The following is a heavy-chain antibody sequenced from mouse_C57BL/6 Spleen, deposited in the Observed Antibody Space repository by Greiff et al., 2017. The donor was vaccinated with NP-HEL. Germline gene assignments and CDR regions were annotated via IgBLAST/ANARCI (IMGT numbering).Heavy chain of an antibody. CDR1: GYTFTSYG. Sequence: VKLVESGAELARPGASVKLSCKASGYTFTSYGISWVKQRTGQGLEWIGEIYPRSGNTYYNEKFKGKATLTADKSSSTAYMELRSLTSEDSAVYFCARPPIYYGNHLYYAMDYWGQGTSVTVSS. CDR3: ARPPIYYGNHLYYAMDY. D-gene: IGHD2-1*01. CDR2: IYPRSGNT. J-gene: IGHJ4*01. V-gene: IGHV1-81*01.